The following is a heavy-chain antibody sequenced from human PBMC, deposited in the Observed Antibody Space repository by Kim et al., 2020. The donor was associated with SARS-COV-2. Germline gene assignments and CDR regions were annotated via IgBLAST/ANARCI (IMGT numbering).Heavy chain of an antibody. D-gene: IGHD3-9*01. Sequence: YAQKCQGRVTITADESTSTAYMELSSLRSEDTAVYYCASARLFDWLSALDYWGQGTLVTVSS. V-gene: IGHV1-69*01. J-gene: IGHJ4*02. CDR3: ASARLFDWLSALDY.